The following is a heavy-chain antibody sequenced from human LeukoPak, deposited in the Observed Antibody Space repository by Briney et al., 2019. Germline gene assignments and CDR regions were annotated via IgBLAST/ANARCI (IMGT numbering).Heavy chain of an antibody. CDR1: GSTFSSYA. D-gene: IGHD6-19*01. CDR2: ISGSGGST. CDR3: AKHKIAVAANFDY. Sequence: GGPLRLSCAASGSTFSSYAMCGGRQAPGGGLEWVAAISGSGGSTYYADSVKGRFTISRANSKNTLYLQMNSLRAEDMAVYYCAKHKIAVAANFDYWGEGTLVAVSS. V-gene: IGHV3-23*01. J-gene: IGHJ4*02.